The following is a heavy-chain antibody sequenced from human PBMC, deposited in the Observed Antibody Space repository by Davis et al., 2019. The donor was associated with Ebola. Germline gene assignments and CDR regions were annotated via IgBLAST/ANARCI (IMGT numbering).Heavy chain of an antibody. CDR2: INHSESP. D-gene: IGHD7-27*01. J-gene: IGHJ4*02. CDR1: GGSFSGYY. CDR3: ARGGLGIEGAY. V-gene: IGHV4-34*01. Sequence: MPSETLSLTCAVYGGSFSGYYWSWIRQPPGKGLEWIGEINHSESPNYNPSLKSRVTISIDTSKNQFSLKLTSVTAADTAVYYCARGGLGIEGAYWGQGTLVTVSS.